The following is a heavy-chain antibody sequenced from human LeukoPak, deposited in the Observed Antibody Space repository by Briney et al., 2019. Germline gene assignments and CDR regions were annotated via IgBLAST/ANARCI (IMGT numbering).Heavy chain of an antibody. CDR2: INPSGGST. J-gene: IGHJ4*02. D-gene: IGHD5-18*01. CDR3: ATDRGYSYGRTLTFDY. Sequence: ASVKVSCKASGYTLTSHYMHWVRQAPGQGLEWMGIINPSGGSTSYAQKFQGRVTMTRDTSTSTVYMDLSSLRSEDTAVYYCATDRGYSYGRTLTFDYWGQGTLVTVSS. CDR1: GYTLTSHY. V-gene: IGHV1-46*01.